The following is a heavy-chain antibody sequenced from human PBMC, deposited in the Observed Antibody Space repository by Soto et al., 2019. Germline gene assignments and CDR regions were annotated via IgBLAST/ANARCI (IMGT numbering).Heavy chain of an antibody. J-gene: IGHJ4*02. Sequence: SETLSLTCSVSGGSITNFHWSWIRQPPGKGLEWIGYVYFSGSTKYNPSLKSRVIMSIDTSKNEFSLRLTSVTAADSAAYFCAAYDSEGYFEHWGQGALVTVS. CDR3: AAYDSEGYFEH. V-gene: IGHV4-59*03. D-gene: IGHD3-9*01. CDR1: GGSITNFH. CDR2: VYFSGST.